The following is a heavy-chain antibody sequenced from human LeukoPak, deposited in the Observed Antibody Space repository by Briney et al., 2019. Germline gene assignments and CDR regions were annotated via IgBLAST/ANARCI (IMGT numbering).Heavy chain of an antibody. CDR2: IIPIFGTA. V-gene: IGHV1-69*13. Sequence: GASVKVSCKASGGTFSSYAISWVRQAPGQGLEWMGGIIPIFGTANYAQKFQGRVTITADESTSTAYMELSSLRSEDTAVYYCARKNTHSKYWFDPWGQGTLVTVSS. CDR3: ARKNTHSKYWFDP. D-gene: IGHD2/OR15-2a*01. J-gene: IGHJ5*02. CDR1: GGTFSSYA.